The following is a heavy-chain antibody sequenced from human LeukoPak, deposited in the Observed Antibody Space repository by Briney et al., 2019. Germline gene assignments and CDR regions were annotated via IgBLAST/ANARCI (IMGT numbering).Heavy chain of an antibody. J-gene: IGHJ5*02. V-gene: IGHV3-23*01. CDR2: ISNDGGGT. D-gene: IGHD3-22*01. Sequence: GGSLRLSCAASGFIFNNYGLIWVRQAPGKGLEWVSVISNDGGGTNYADFVKGRFTISRGNSKNTLFLQMNSLRAEDTALYYCAKGSSGYFVDLWGQGTLVTVSS. CDR3: AKGSSGYFVDL. CDR1: GFIFNNYG.